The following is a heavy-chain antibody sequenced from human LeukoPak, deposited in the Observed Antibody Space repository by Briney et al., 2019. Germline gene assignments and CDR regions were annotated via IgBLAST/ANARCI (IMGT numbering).Heavy chain of an antibody. Sequence: GESLKISCKGSGYSFTSYWIGWVRRIPGKGLEWMGIIYPGDSQTIYSPSFQGQVTISADKSISTAYLQWSSLKASDTAMYYCAKRVDLTSGFDYWGQGTLVTVSS. CDR1: GYSFTSYW. D-gene: IGHD1-20*01. CDR3: AKRVDLTSGFDY. CDR2: IYPGDSQT. V-gene: IGHV5-51*01. J-gene: IGHJ4*02.